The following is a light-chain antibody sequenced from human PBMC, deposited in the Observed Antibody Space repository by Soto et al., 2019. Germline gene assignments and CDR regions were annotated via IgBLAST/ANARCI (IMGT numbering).Light chain of an antibody. V-gene: IGKV1-33*01. CDR3: QQYDQLPIT. CDR2: DVF. CDR1: QDTSKY. J-gene: IGKJ4*01. Sequence: DIQMTQSASSLPASVGDTVTISCQASQDTSKYLNWFQQKPGKAPKLLIYDVFNVETGVPSRFSGRGSGTDFTLSISNLQPEDFATYYCQQYDQLPITFGGGTKVDI.